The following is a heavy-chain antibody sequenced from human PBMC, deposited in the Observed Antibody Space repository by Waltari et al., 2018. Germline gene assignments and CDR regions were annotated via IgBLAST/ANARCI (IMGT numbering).Heavy chain of an antibody. V-gene: IGHV4-61*02. Sequence: QVQLQESGPGLVKPSQTLSLTCTVSGGSISSGSYYWSWIRQPAGQGLEWIGRIYTSGSTNYNPSLKSRVTISVDTSKNQFSLKLSSVTAADTAVYYCARGGAEDIVVVVAATSYGMDVWGQGTTVTVSS. CDR1: GGSISSGSYY. CDR2: IYTSGST. CDR3: ARGGAEDIVVVVAATSYGMDV. J-gene: IGHJ6*02. D-gene: IGHD2-15*01.